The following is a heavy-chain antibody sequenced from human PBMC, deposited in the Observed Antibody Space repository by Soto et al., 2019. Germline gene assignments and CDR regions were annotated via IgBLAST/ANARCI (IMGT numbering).Heavy chain of an antibody. CDR3: AAGRNVLTGSWTRFDL. J-gene: IGHJ5*02. Sequence: GASVKVSCKTSGFNFASSSVQWVRQARGQPLEWIGWNALGSGNTYYAQKFQDRVTFTRDISTRTAYMELSSLRSGDTAVYYCAAGRNVLTGSWTRFDLWGQGTLVTVSS. CDR2: NALGSGNT. D-gene: IGHD3-9*01. CDR1: GFNFASSS. V-gene: IGHV1-58*01.